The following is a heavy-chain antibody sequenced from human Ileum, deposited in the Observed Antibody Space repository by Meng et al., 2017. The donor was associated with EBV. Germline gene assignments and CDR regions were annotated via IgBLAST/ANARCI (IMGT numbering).Heavy chain of an antibody. D-gene: IGHD3-3*01. CDR2: IYYSGST. CDR1: GDSISSSNHW. J-gene: IGHJ4*02. Sequence: QLPLHDSGPVLVKPSETRPLTCPVSGDSISSSNHWWGWIRQPPGKGLEWVGTIYYSGSTFYNPSLKSRVTISLDTSKNQFSLKVSSVTAADTAVYYCARRYYGVPFDNWGQGTLVTVSS. V-gene: IGHV4-39*01. CDR3: ARRYYGVPFDN.